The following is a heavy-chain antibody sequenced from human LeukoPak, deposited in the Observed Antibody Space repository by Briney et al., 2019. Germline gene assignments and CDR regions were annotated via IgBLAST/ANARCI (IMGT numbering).Heavy chain of an antibody. V-gene: IGHV4-61*02. CDR2: FYTSGNS. J-gene: IGHJ4*02. D-gene: IGHD4-17*01. Sequence: SETLSLTCTVSGGSISSGSYYWSWIRQPAGKGLEWIGRFYTSGNSYYNPSLKSRVTMSVGTSKNQFSLQLSSVTAADTAVYYCARLSTVTTSFDYWGQGTLVTVSS. CDR1: GGSISSGSYY. CDR3: ARLSTVTTSFDY.